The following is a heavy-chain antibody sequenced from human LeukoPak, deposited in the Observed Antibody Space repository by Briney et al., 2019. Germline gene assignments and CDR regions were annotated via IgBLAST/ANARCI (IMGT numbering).Heavy chain of an antibody. V-gene: IGHV3-23*01. CDR2: ISGSGGTT. Sequence: GGSLRPSCAASGFTFSSYAMSWVRQAPGKGLEWVSSISGSGGTTYYADSVKGRFTISRDNSKNTLYLQMNSLRAEDTAVYYCAKIRDSSGLDYWGQGTLVTVSS. CDR3: AKIRDSSGLDY. D-gene: IGHD3-22*01. J-gene: IGHJ4*02. CDR1: GFTFSSYA.